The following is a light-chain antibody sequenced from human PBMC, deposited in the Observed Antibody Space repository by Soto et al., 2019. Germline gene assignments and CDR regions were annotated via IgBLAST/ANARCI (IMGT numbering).Light chain of an antibody. CDR3: QQYGSSPRT. Sequence: ETVLTQSPGTLSLSPGERATLSCRASQSIRSNYLAWYRQTPGQAPRLLIYGASKRASGIADRFSGSGSGTDCTLIISRLEPEGRGLCYCQQYGSSPRTFGQGTKVEIK. CDR1: QSIRSNY. V-gene: IGKV3-20*01. J-gene: IGKJ1*01. CDR2: GAS.